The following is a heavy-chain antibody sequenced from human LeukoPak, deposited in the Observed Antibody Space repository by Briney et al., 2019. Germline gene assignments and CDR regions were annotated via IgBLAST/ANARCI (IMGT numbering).Heavy chain of an antibody. CDR1: GFTFSGSA. J-gene: IGHJ4*02. V-gene: IGHV3-73*01. CDR3: TSGSGPEPADY. Sequence: GGSLRLSCAASGFTFSGSAMHWVRQASGKGLEWVGRIRSKANSYATAYAASVKGRFTISRDDSKNTAYLQMNSLKTEDTAVYYCTSGSGPEPADYWGQGTLVTVSS. CDR2: IRSKANSYAT. D-gene: IGHD3-10*01.